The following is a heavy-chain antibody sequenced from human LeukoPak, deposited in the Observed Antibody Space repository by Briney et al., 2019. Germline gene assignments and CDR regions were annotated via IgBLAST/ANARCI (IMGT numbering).Heavy chain of an antibody. CDR1: GYTFTSYG. D-gene: IGHD4-17*01. Sequence: GASVKVSCKASGYTFTSYGISWVRQAPGQGLEWMGWISAYNGNTNYAQKLQGRVTMTTNTSTSTAYMELRSLRSDDTAVYYCARSPSNYGDYQYYFDYWGQGTLVTVSS. J-gene: IGHJ4*02. CDR2: ISAYNGNT. V-gene: IGHV1-18*01. CDR3: ARSPSNYGDYQYYFDY.